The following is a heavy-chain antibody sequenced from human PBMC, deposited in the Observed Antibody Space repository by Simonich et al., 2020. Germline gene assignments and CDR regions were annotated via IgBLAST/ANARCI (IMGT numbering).Heavy chain of an antibody. CDR3: ARGRGGMSRGYVDY. CDR1: GYTFTSFD. D-gene: IGHD2-15*01. CDR2: MNPTSGNP. V-gene: IGHV1-8*03. J-gene: IGHJ4*02. Sequence: QVQLVQSGAEVKKPGASVKVSCKASGYTFTSFDINWVRQATGQGLEWMGWMNPTSGNPGYAQKCQGRVTITRNTTISKAYMELSSLRSEDTAVDYCARGRGGMSRGYVDYWGQGTLVTVSS.